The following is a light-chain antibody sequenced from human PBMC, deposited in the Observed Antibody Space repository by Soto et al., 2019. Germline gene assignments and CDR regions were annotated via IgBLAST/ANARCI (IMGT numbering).Light chain of an antibody. J-gene: IGLJ2*01. Sequence: QSALTQPPSASGSPGQSVTISCTGTSSDVGGYDYVSWYQQHPGKAPKLLIYEVNNRPSGVPDRFSGSKSGSTASLTVSGLQAEDEADYYCSSYAGNKNIFGGGTKLTVL. CDR3: SSYAGNKNI. CDR2: EVN. CDR1: SSDVGGYDY. V-gene: IGLV2-8*01.